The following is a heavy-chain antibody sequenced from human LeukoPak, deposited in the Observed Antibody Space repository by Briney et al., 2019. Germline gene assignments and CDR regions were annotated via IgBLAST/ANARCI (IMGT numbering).Heavy chain of an antibody. V-gene: IGHV3-21*01. CDR2: ISSSSSYI. CDR1: GFTFSSYS. Sequence: PGGSLRLSCAASGFTFSSYSMNCDSQAPGKGLERGLSISSSSSYIDDTDSVKGRCTIARDNAKNSLYLQMNSLSAEDTAVYYCAREGCSRTSCYTYYFDYWGQGTLVTVSS. J-gene: IGHJ4*02. CDR3: AREGCSRTSCYTYYFDY. D-gene: IGHD2-2*01.